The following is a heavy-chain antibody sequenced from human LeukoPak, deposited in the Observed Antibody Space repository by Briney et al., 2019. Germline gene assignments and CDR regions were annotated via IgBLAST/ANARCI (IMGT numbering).Heavy chain of an antibody. J-gene: IGHJ4*02. CDR2: ISGSSSYI. V-gene: IGHV3-21*01. CDR3: ARAVIAVAGVIDY. Sequence: GGSLRLSCAASGFTFSTYNMNWVRQAPGKGLEWVSSISGSSSYIYYADSVKGRFTISRDNAKNSLYLQMNSLRAEDTAVYYCARAVIAVAGVIDYWGQGTLVTVSS. D-gene: IGHD6-19*01. CDR1: GFTFSTYN.